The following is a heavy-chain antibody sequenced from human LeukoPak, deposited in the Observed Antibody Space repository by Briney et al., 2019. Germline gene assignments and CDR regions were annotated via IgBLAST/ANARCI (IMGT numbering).Heavy chain of an antibody. CDR3: ARGGRYIVVVPAAIQWSYYYYGMDV. D-gene: IGHD2-2*02. CDR1: GGTFSSYA. CDR2: MNPNSGNT. V-gene: IGHV1-8*02. J-gene: IGHJ6*02. Sequence: ASVEVSCKASGGTFSSYAISWVRQATGQGLEWMGWMNPNSGNTGYAQKFQGRVTMTRNTSISTAYMELSSLRSEDTAVYYCARGGRYIVVVPAAIQWSYYYYGMDVWGQGTTVTVSS.